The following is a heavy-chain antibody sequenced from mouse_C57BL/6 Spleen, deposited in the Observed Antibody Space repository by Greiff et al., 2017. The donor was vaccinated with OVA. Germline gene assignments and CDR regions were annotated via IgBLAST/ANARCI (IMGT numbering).Heavy chain of an antibody. Sequence: QVQLQQPGAELVRPGSSVKLSCKASGYTFTSYWMHWVKQRPIQGLEWIGNIDPSDSETHYNQKFKDKATLTVDKSSSTAYMQLSSLTSEDSAVYYCARSEDYGNYEGYWGQGTTLTVSS. CDR1: GYTFTSYW. CDR3: ARSEDYGNYEGY. CDR2: IDPSDSET. V-gene: IGHV1-52*01. J-gene: IGHJ2*01. D-gene: IGHD2-1*01.